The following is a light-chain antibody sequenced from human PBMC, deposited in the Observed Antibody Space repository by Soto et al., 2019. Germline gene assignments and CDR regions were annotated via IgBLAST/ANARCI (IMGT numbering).Light chain of an antibody. CDR2: GAS. V-gene: IGKV3-20*01. Sequence: EIVLTQSPATLSLSPGDRASLSCRASQSVSNYLAWYQQKPGQAPRLLIYGASNRATGIPDRFSGSGSGTDFTLTISRLEPEDFAVYYCQQYGSSGTFGQGTKVDIK. J-gene: IGKJ1*01. CDR1: QSVSNY. CDR3: QQYGSSGT.